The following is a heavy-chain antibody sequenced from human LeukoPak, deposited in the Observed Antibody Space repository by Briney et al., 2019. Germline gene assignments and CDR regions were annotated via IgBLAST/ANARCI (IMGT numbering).Heavy chain of an antibody. Sequence: ASVKVSCKASGYTFTSYDINWVRQATGQGLEWMGWMNPNSGNTGYAQKFQGRVTITRNTSISTAYMELSSLRSEDTAVYYCAASEYYYDSSGEPDAFDIWGQGTMVTVSS. CDR2: MNPNSGNT. J-gene: IGHJ3*02. V-gene: IGHV1-8*03. CDR3: AASEYYYDSSGEPDAFDI. D-gene: IGHD3-22*01. CDR1: GYTFTSYD.